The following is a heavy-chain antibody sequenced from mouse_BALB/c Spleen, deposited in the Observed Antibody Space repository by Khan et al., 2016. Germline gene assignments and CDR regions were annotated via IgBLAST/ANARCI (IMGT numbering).Heavy chain of an antibody. D-gene: IGHD2-3*01. V-gene: IGHV9-2-1*01. CDR2: INTETGEP. J-gene: IGHJ3*01. CDR3: ARKDGYSWFAY. Sequence: QIQLVQSGPELKKSGETVKISCKASGYTFTDYSMHWVKQAPGKGLKWMGWINTETGEPTYADDFKGRFVFSLETSASTAYLQINNLKNEDTATYFCARKDGYSWFAYWGQGTLVTVSA. CDR1: GYTFTDYS.